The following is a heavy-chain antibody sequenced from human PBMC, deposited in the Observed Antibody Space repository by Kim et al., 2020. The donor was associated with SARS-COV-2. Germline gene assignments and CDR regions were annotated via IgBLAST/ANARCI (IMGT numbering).Heavy chain of an antibody. J-gene: IGHJ3*01. Sequence: GGSLRLSCAASGFTFSNAWMSWVRQAPGKGLEWVGRIKSKTDGGTTDYAAPVKGRFTISRDDSKNTLYLQMNSLKTEDTAVYYCTTDPWEGVLMVYAPWGQGTMVTVSS. CDR1: GFTFSNAW. V-gene: IGHV3-15*01. CDR2: IKSKTDGGTT. D-gene: IGHD2-8*01. CDR3: TTDPWEGVLMVYAP.